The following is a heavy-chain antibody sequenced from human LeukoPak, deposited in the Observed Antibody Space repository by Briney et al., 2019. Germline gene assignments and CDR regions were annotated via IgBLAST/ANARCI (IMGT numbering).Heavy chain of an antibody. V-gene: IGHV4-38-2*02. CDR2: IYHSGST. J-gene: IGHJ3*02. Sequence: ETLSLTCTVSGYSISSGYYWGWIRQPPGKGLEWIGSIYHSGSTYYNPSLKSRVTISVDTSKNQFSLKLSSVTAADTAVYYCARWGRKDIVVVPAARRDAFDIWGQGTMVTVSS. CDR1: GYSISSGYY. CDR3: ARWGRKDIVVVPAARRDAFDI. D-gene: IGHD2-2*01.